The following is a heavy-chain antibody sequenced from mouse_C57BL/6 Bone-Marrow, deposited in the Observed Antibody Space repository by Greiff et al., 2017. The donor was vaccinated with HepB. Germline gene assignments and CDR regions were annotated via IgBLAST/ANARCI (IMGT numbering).Heavy chain of an antibody. CDR3: ARPKTYWYFDV. CDR2: ISYDGSN. J-gene: IGHJ1*03. CDR1: GYSITSGYY. Sequence: ESGPGLVKPSQSLSLTCSVTGYSITSGYYWNWIRQFPGNKLEWMGYISYDGSNNYNPSLKNRISITRDTSKNQFFLKLNSVTTEDTATYYCARPKTYWYFDVWGTGTTVTVSS. V-gene: IGHV3-6*01.